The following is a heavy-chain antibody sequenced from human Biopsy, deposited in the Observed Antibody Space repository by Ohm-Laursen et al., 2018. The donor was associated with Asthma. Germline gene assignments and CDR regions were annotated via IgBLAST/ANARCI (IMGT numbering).Heavy chain of an antibody. J-gene: IGHJ4*02. V-gene: IGHV4-31*03. D-gene: IGHD3-22*01. Sequence: TLSLTCTVSYGPITSGGYYWTWIRQHPGKGLEWIGFIYYSGSTYYNPSLKSRVSILIDTSKNQFSLKLSSVTAADTAVYYCARAQDYYDSRGYYRSFDYWGQGTLVTVSS. CDR1: YGPITSGGYY. CDR2: IYYSGST. CDR3: ARAQDYYDSRGYYRSFDY.